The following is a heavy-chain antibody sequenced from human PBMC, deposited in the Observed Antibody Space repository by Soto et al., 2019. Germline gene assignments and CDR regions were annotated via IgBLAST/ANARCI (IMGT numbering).Heavy chain of an antibody. CDR3: AKDRGYSNPPEFDY. V-gene: IGHV3-21*02. CDR1: GFTFSTYS. D-gene: IGHD4-4*01. Sequence: EVQLVESGGDLVRPGGSLRLSCAASGFTFSTYSMNWVRQAPGRGLEWVSSISSSSSFIYYADSVKGRFTISRDNAKNSLFLQVSSLRAEDTAVYYCAKDRGYSNPPEFDYWGQGTLVTGSS. CDR2: ISSSSSFI. J-gene: IGHJ4*02.